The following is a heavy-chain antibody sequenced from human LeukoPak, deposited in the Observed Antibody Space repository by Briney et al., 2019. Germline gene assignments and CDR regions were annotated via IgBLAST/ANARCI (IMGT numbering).Heavy chain of an antibody. Sequence: PSETLSLTCAVYGGSFSGYYWSWIRQPPGKGLGWIGEINHSGSTNYNPSLKSRVTISVDTSKNQFSLKLSSVTAADTAVYYCAREVVRGVIGLDYWGQGTLVTVSS. CDR1: GGSFSGYY. CDR3: AREVVRGVIGLDY. V-gene: IGHV4-34*01. J-gene: IGHJ4*02. D-gene: IGHD3-10*01. CDR2: INHSGST.